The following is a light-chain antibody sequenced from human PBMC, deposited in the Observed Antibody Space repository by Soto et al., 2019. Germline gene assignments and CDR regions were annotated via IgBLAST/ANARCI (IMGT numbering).Light chain of an antibody. V-gene: IGLV2-23*01. J-gene: IGLJ3*02. Sequence: QSVLTQPASVSGSPGQSITISCTGTSSDVGTYKPVSWYQQYPGKAPKVIIYDDTKRPSGVSSRFSGSKPGNTASLTISGLQAEDEADYYCCSFAGSSTSFGGGTKVTVL. CDR2: DDT. CDR1: SSDVGTYKP. CDR3: CSFAGSSTS.